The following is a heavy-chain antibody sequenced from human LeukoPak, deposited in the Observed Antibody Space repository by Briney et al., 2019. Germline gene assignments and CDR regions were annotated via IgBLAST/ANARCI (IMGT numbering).Heavy chain of an antibody. V-gene: IGHV1-69*05. CDR1: GGTFSSYA. D-gene: IGHD2-21*02. J-gene: IGHJ4*02. Sequence: SVKVSCKASGGTFSSYAISWVRQAPGQGLEWMGRVIPIFGTANYAQKFQGRVTITTDESTSTAYMELSSLRSEDTAVYYCARVGYCGGDCSIYDYWGQGTLVTVSS. CDR2: VIPIFGTA. CDR3: ARVGYCGGDCSIYDY.